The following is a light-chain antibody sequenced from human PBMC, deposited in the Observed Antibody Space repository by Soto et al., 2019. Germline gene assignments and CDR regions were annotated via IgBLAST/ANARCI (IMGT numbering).Light chain of an antibody. CDR1: QSVSSY. Sequence: EIVLTQSPATLSLSPGERATLSCRASQSVSSYLAWYQQKPGQAPRLLIYDASNRATGIPARFSGSGSGTDFTLTISSLEPEDFAVYYCQQRSNWPPLTVGGGTKVVIK. CDR3: QQRSNWPPLT. J-gene: IGKJ4*01. V-gene: IGKV3-11*01. CDR2: DAS.